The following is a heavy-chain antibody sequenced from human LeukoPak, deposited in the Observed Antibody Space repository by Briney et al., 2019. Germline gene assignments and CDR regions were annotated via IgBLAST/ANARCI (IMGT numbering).Heavy chain of an antibody. Sequence: PGGSLRLSCAASGFAFNNYGMHWVRQAPGKGLEWVALIWYDGNNENYADSVKGRFTISRDNSRNTLDLQMNSLRAEDTAVYYCARGWGSNVYAGAFDFRGQGTMVTVSS. V-gene: IGHV3-33*01. CDR3: ARGWGSNVYAGAFDF. CDR2: IWYDGNNE. D-gene: IGHD3-16*01. CDR1: GFAFNNYG. J-gene: IGHJ3*01.